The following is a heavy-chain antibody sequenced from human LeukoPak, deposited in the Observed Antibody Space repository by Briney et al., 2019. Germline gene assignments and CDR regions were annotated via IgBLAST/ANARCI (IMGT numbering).Heavy chain of an antibody. CDR1: GGSISSNY. CDR3: ARHGNTIFGVVITYYFDY. J-gene: IGHJ4*02. CDR2: INYSGNT. Sequence: PSETLSLTCTVSGGSISSNYWSWIRQPPGKGLQWVGYINYSGNTNYNPSLTGRVTVSVDTSKNQFSLKLSSVTAADTAVYYCARHGNTIFGVVITYYFDYWGQGTLVTVSS. V-gene: IGHV4-59*08. D-gene: IGHD3-3*01.